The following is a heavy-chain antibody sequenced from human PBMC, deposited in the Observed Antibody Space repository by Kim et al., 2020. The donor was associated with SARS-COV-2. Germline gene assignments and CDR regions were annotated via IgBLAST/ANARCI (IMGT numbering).Heavy chain of an antibody. CDR2: ISAYNGNT. Sequence: ASVKVSCKASGYTFTSYGISWVRQAPGQGLEWMGWISAYNGNTNYAQKLQDRVTMTTDTSTSTAYMELRSLRSDDTAVYYCARVTEQWLVRYYYYGMDVWGQGTTVTVSS. J-gene: IGHJ6*02. CDR3: ARVTEQWLVRYYYYGMDV. D-gene: IGHD6-19*01. CDR1: GYTFTSYG. V-gene: IGHV1-18*04.